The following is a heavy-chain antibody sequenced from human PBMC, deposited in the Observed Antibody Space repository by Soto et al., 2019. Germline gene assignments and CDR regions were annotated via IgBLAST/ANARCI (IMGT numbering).Heavy chain of an antibody. CDR3: ARDRRSYFDRSGTFDY. J-gene: IGHJ4*02. D-gene: IGHD3-22*01. CDR2: MYHSGST. CDR1: GYSISSGYH. V-gene: IGHV4-38-2*02. Sequence: SETLSLTCAVSGYSISSGYHWGWIRQPPGKGLEWIGSMYHSGSTYYNASLKSRVTISGDTSKNQFSLKLISVTAADTAVYYCARDRRSYFDRSGTFDYWGQGTLVTVSS.